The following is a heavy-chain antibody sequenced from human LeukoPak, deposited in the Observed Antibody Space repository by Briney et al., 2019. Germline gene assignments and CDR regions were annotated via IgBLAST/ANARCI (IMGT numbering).Heavy chain of an antibody. D-gene: IGHD6-13*01. Sequence: GGSLRLSCAASGFTFSSYAMSWVRQAPGKGLEWVSAISGSGGSTYYADSVKGRFTISRNNSKNTLYLQMNSLRAEDTAVYYCAKTSSSSWYQLYNWFDPWGQGTLVTVSS. CDR1: GFTFSSYA. CDR3: AKTSSSSWYQLYNWFDP. J-gene: IGHJ5*02. CDR2: ISGSGGST. V-gene: IGHV3-23*01.